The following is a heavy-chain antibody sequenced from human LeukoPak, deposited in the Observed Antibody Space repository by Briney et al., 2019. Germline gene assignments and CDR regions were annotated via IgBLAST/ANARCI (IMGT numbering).Heavy chain of an antibody. CDR1: GFTFSDHY. CDR3: ARDIAAAGLFFDY. V-gene: IGHV3-7*01. D-gene: IGHD6-13*01. J-gene: IGHJ4*02. Sequence: GGSLRLSCAASGFTFSDHYMDWVRQAPGKGLEWVANMKYDGSEKDYVDSVKGRFTISRDNAKNSLYLQMNSLRAEDTAVYYCARDIAAAGLFFDYWGQGTLVTVSS. CDR2: MKYDGSEK.